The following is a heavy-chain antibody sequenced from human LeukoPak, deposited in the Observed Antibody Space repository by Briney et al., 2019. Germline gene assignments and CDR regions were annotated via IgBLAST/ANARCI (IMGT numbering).Heavy chain of an antibody. V-gene: IGHV3-21*01. D-gene: IGHD1-26*01. CDR1: KFTFSDYS. CDR3: ARDSGSYYAFDY. CDR2: ISSIRNYI. J-gene: IGHJ4*02. Sequence: GGSLRLSCAASKFTFSDYSMSWVRQAPGKGLEWVSSISSIRNYIYYADSVKGRFTISRDNAKSSLYLQMNSLRAEDTAVYYCARDSGSYYAFDYWGQGTLVTVSS.